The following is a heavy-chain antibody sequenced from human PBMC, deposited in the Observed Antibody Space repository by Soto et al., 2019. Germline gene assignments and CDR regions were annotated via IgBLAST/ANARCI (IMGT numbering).Heavy chain of an antibody. CDR2: LSGSGDST. D-gene: IGHD5-12*01. CDR3: NSAIVASIDY. J-gene: IGHJ4*02. Sequence: EVQLLESGGGLVQPGGSLRLSCVASRFIFNTYAMSWVRQAPGKGLEWVSSLSGSGDSTYYADSVKGRFTISRDTSKTTLYLQMNSLRAEDTAVYYCNSAIVASIDYWGQGTLVTVSS. CDR1: RFIFNTYA. V-gene: IGHV3-23*01.